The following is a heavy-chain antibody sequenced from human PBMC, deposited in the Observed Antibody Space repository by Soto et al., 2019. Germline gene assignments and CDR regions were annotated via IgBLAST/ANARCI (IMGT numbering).Heavy chain of an antibody. CDR3: ARQDYNYAYFDF. CDR1: GYSFTNYW. J-gene: IGHJ4*02. CDR2: IYPGDSDT. Sequence: GESLKISCKVSGYSFTNYWIGWVRQMPGKGLEWMGIIYPGDSDTRYSPSFQGQVIISVDQSISTAYLQWSSLQASDTAMYYCARQDYNYAYFDFWGQGTLVTVFS. V-gene: IGHV5-51*01. D-gene: IGHD5-18*01.